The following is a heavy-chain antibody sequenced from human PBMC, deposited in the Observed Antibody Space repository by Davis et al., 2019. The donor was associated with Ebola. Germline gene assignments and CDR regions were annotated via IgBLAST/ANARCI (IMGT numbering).Heavy chain of an antibody. CDR3: ARDLISRAVDY. CDR2: ISSSSSYT. J-gene: IGHJ4*02. V-gene: IGHV3-11*06. D-gene: IGHD3-16*01. CDR1: GFTFSDYY. Sequence: PGGSLRLSCAASGFTFSDYYMSWIRQAPGKGLEWVSYISSSSSYTNYADSVKGRFNISRDNAKNSLYLQMNSLRAEDTAVYYCARDLISRAVDYWGQGTLVTVSS.